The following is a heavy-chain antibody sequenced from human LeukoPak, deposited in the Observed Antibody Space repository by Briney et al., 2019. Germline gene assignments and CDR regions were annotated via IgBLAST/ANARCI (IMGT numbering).Heavy chain of an antibody. CDR2: IDISGSST. Sequence: GGSLRLSCAASGFTFSSHAMCWVRQAPGKGLEWVSSIDISGSSTYYADSVQGRFTISRDNSKNTLYLEMNSLRAEDTALYYCANEVRPNDYWGQGTLVTVSS. CDR1: GFTFSSHA. V-gene: IGHV3-23*03. D-gene: IGHD1-1*01. CDR3: ANEVRPNDY. J-gene: IGHJ4*02.